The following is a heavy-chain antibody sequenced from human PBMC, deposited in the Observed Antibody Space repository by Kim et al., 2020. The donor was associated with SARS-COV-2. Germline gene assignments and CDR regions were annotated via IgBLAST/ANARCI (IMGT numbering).Heavy chain of an antibody. Sequence: GGSLRLSCAASGFTFSSYWMHWVRQAPGKGLVWVSRINSDGSSTSYADSVKGRFTISRDNAKNTLYLQMNSLRAEDTAVYYCARGDTSSDLGYYYYGMDVWGQGTTVTVSS. J-gene: IGHJ6*02. V-gene: IGHV3-74*01. D-gene: IGHD6-13*01. CDR2: INSDGSST. CDR3: ARGDTSSDLGYYYYGMDV. CDR1: GFTFSSYW.